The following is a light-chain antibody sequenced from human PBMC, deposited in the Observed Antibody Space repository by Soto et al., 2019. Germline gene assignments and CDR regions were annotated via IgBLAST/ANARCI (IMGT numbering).Light chain of an antibody. CDR2: SNN. J-gene: IGLJ1*01. CDR1: NSNIGAGYD. Sequence: QSVLTQPPSVSGAPGQRVTISCTGSNSNIGAGYDVHWYLQLPGTAPKLLVYSNNNRPSGVPDRFSGSKSGTSASLVITGLQAEDEADYYCQSYDSRLSAYVFGTGTKVTVL. V-gene: IGLV1-40*01. CDR3: QSYDSRLSAYV.